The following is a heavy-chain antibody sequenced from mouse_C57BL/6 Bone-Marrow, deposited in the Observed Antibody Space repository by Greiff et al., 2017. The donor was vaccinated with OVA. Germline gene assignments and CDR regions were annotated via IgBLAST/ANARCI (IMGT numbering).Heavy chain of an antibody. D-gene: IGHD2-3*01. CDR3: ACDNGYYYFDD. V-gene: IGHV14-2*01. CDR1: GFNIKDYY. CDR2: IDPEDGET. Sequence: VQLQQSGAELVKPGASVKLSCTASGFNIKDYYMHWVKQRTEQGLEWIGRIDPEDGETKYAQKFQGKATITADTSSNTAYLQLSSLTSEDTAVYYCACDNGYYYFDDWGQGTTLTVSS. J-gene: IGHJ2*01.